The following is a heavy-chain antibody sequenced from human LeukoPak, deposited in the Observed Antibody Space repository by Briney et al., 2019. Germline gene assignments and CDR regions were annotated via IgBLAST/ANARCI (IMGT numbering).Heavy chain of an antibody. V-gene: IGHV3-21*01. J-gene: IGHJ6*02. CDR2: ISSSSRYI. CDR3: ARDWGYCSSTSCYLGTYYYYGMDV. Sequence: PGVSLTLSCAASGFTFSSYSMMWVRQAQGKGLEWVSSISSSSRYIYYADSVKGRFTIYRDNAKNSLYLQMNSLRAEDTAVYYCARDWGYCSSTSCYLGTYYYYGMDVWGQGTTVTVSS. CDR1: GFTFSSYS. D-gene: IGHD2-2*01.